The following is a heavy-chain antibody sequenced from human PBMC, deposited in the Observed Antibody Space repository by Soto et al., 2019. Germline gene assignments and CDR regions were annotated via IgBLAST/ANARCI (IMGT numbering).Heavy chain of an antibody. J-gene: IGHJ4*02. Sequence: GGSLRLSCAASGFTFSSYAMSWVRQAPGKGLEWVSAISGSGGSTYYADSVKGRFTISRDNSKDTLYLQMNSLRAEDTAVYYCAKGSSYYYDSSGYYLNFDYWGQGPLVIVSS. V-gene: IGHV3-23*01. CDR3: AKGSSYYYDSSGYYLNFDY. D-gene: IGHD3-22*01. CDR2: ISGSGGST. CDR1: GFTFSSYA.